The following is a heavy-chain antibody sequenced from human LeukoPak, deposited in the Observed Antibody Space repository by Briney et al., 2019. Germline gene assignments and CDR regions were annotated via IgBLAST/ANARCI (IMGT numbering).Heavy chain of an antibody. CDR1: GGSFSGYY. CDR3: ARPIAIAAAGNAFDI. D-gene: IGHD6-13*01. J-gene: IGHJ3*02. V-gene: IGHV4-34*01. Sequence: PSETLSLTCAVYGGSFSGYYWSWIRQPPGKGLEWIGEINHSGSTNYNPSLKSRVTISVDTSKNQFSLKLSSVTAADTAVYYCARPIAIAAAGNAFDIWGQGTMVTVSS. CDR2: INHSGST.